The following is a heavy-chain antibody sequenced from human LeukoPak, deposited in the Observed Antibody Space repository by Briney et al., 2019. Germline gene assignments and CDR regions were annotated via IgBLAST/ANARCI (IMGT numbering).Heavy chain of an antibody. D-gene: IGHD6-13*01. V-gene: IGHV3-30-3*01. CDR1: GFTFSSYA. J-gene: IGHJ4*02. Sequence: GRSLRLSCAASGFTFSSYAMHWVRQAPGKGLEWVAVISYDGSNKYYADSVKGRFTISRDNSKNTLYLQMNSLRAEDTAVYYCARGPQQGLAAYYFDYWGQGTLVTVSS. CDR3: ARGPQQGLAAYYFDY. CDR2: ISYDGSNK.